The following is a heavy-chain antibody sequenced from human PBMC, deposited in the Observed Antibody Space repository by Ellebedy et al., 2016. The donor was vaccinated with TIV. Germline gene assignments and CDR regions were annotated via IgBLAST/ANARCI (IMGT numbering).Heavy chain of an antibody. CDR1: GYTFTSYG. V-gene: IGHV1-18*01. Sequence: ASVKVSXXASGYTFTSYGISWVRQAPGQGLEWMGWISAYNGNTNYAQKLQGRVTMTTDTSTSTAYMELSSLRSEDTAVYYCAREDSGSYNAFDIWGQGTMVTVSS. CDR3: AREDSGSYNAFDI. CDR2: ISAYNGNT. J-gene: IGHJ3*02. D-gene: IGHD1-26*01.